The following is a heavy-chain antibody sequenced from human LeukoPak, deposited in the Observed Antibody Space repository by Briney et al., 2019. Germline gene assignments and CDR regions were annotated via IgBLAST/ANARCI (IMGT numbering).Heavy chain of an antibody. Sequence: PGGSLRLSCAASGFTFSTYGMHWVRQAPGKGLEWVAVIWYDGSNKNYADSVKGRLTISRDNSKNTLYLQMNSLRAEDSAGYYCARELTGAYYFDYWGQGTLVTVSS. CDR2: IWYDGSNK. J-gene: IGHJ4*02. D-gene: IGHD3-16*01. V-gene: IGHV3-33*08. CDR1: GFTFSTYG. CDR3: ARELTGAYYFDY.